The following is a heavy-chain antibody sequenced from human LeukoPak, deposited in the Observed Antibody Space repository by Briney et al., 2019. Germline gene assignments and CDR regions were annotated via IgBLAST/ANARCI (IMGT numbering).Heavy chain of an antibody. V-gene: IGHV3-64D*06. CDR2: ISSNGGST. D-gene: IGHD2-15*01. CDR3: VKGTRYCSGGSCLDDY. J-gene: IGHJ4*02. Sequence: GSLRLSCSASGFTFSSYAMHWARQAPGKGLEYVSAISSNGGSTYYADSVKGRFTISRDNSKNTLYLQMSSLRAEDTAVYYCVKGTRYCSGGSCLDDYWGQGTLVTVSS. CDR1: GFTFSSYA.